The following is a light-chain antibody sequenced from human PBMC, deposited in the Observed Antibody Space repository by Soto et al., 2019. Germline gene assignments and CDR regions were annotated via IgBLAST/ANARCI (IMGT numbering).Light chain of an antibody. Sequence: EIVLTQSPATLSVSPGERATLSCRASQSISSYLAWYQQKPGQAPRLLIYGASIRVTGISARFSGSGSGTEFTLTISSLQSEDVAVYYCQQYGSFGQGTKVDIK. CDR3: QQYGS. CDR1: QSISSY. CDR2: GAS. V-gene: IGKV3-15*01. J-gene: IGKJ1*01.